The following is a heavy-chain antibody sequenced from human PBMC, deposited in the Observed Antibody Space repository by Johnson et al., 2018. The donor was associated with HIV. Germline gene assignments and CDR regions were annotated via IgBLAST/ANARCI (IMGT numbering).Heavy chain of an antibody. V-gene: IGHV3-30*04. D-gene: IGHD3-10*01. Sequence: QVQLVESGGGVVQPGRSLRLSCAASGFTFSTYALHWVRQAPGKGLEWVAVISYDANNKYYADSVKGRFTISRDNSKNTLYLQMNSLRAEDTAVYYCAKGGITMALDAFDIWGQGTMVTVSS. CDR3: AKGGITMALDAFDI. CDR2: ISYDANNK. CDR1: GFTFSTYA. J-gene: IGHJ3*02.